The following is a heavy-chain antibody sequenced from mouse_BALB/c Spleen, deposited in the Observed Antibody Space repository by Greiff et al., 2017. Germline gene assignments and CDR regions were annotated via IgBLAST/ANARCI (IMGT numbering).Heavy chain of an antibody. J-gene: IGHJ3*01. Sequence: EVQRVESGGGLVQPGGSRKLSCAASGFTFSSFGMHWVRQAPEKGLEWVAYISSGSSTIYYADTVKGRFTISRDNPKNTLFLQMTSLRSEDTAMYYCARSGIWDPFAYWGQGTLVTVSA. V-gene: IGHV5-17*02. CDR3: ARSGIWDPFAY. CDR1: GFTFSSFG. CDR2: ISSGSSTI. D-gene: IGHD4-1*01.